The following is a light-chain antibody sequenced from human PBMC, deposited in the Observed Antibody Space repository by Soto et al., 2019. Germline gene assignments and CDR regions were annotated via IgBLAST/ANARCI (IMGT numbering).Light chain of an antibody. V-gene: IGKV1-33*01. CDR3: QQYENLPT. J-gene: IGKJ5*01. CDR2: DAS. Sequence: MQIRPTLCSLSGIIGHHRPVPGQASQNINNYLNWYQQKPGRAPKLLIYDASNLEAGVPSRFRGSGSGTDFTFTISRLQPEDIATYYCQQYENLPTFGQGTRLEI. CDR1: QNINNY.